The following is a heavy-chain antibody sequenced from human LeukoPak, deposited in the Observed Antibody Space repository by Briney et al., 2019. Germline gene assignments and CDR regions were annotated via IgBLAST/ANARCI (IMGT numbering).Heavy chain of an antibody. CDR2: IYYSGST. CDR1: GGSISSYY. Sequence: SETLSLTCTVSGGSISSYYWSWIRQPPGKGLEWIGYIYYSGSTNYNPSLKSRVTISVDTSRNQFSLKLSSVTAADTAVYYCARQPATAILTGFWYCDLWGRGTLVTVSS. J-gene: IGHJ2*01. D-gene: IGHD3-9*01. CDR3: ARQPATAILTGFWYCDL. V-gene: IGHV4-59*08.